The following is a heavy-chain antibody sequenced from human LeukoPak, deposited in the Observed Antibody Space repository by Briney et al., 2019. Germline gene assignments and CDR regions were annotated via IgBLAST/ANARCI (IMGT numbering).Heavy chain of an antibody. CDR1: GFDFNYCA. D-gene: IGHD2-2*01. CDR2: ISAANHI. Sequence: PGGSLRLSCVASGFDFNYCAMNWVRQAPGKGLEWVSSISAANHIYYSDSVKGRFSISRDNAGNALFLQMHSLRGEDTAVYYCGREDCSNVRCYGASDAWGQGTLVTVSS. CDR3: GREDCSNVRCYGASDA. J-gene: IGHJ5*02. V-gene: IGHV3-69-1*02.